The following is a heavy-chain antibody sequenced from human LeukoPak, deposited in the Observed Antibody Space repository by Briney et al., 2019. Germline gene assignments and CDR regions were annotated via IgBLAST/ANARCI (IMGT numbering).Heavy chain of an antibody. J-gene: IGHJ2*01. D-gene: IGHD3-22*01. Sequence: SETLSLTCAVSGYSISSGYYWGWIRQPPGKGLEWIGSIYHSGSTYYNPSLRGRDTISVDTSKNQFSLKLSSVTAADTAVYYCARRGYYDSSGSGSYWYFDLWRRGTLVTVSS. V-gene: IGHV4-38-2*01. CDR3: ARRGYYDSSGSGSYWYFDL. CDR1: GYSISSGYY. CDR2: IYHSGST.